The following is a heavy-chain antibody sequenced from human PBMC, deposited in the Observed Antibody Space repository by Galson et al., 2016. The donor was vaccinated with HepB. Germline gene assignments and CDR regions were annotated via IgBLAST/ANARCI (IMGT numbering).Heavy chain of an antibody. Sequence: SLRLSCAASGFTFSSYAMSWVRQAPGKGLEWVSAISSSSSTIYYADSVKGRFTISRDNAKNSLYLQMNSLRDEDTAVYYCARTQFSSGYWYFDLWGRGTLVTVSS. CDR2: ISSSSSTI. V-gene: IGHV3-48*02. CDR1: GFTFSSYA. CDR3: ARTQFSSGYWYFDL. D-gene: IGHD6-19*01. J-gene: IGHJ2*01.